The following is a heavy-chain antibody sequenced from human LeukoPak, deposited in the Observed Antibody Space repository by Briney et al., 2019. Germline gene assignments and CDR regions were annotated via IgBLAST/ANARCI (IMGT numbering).Heavy chain of an antibody. CDR3: ATVVPAANWFDP. CDR2: IIPIFGTA. CDR1: GGTFSSYA. V-gene: IGHV1-69*05. D-gene: IGHD2-2*01. J-gene: IGHJ5*02. Sequence: SVKVSCKASGGTFSSYAISWVRQAPGQGLEWMGGIIPIFGTANYAQKLQGRVTMTTDTSTSTAYMELRSLRSDDTAVYYCATVVPAANWFDPWGQGTLVTVSS.